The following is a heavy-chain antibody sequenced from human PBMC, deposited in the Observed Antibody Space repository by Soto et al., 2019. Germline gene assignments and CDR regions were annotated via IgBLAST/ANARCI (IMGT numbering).Heavy chain of an antibody. Sequence: QVQLVQSGPEVKKPGASVKVSCEASGYTFTTSGISWVRQAPGQGLERMGWISTYNGDTNSAQKFQGRVTMTADTSTGTVYMELMSLKSDDTAVYYCARQGSWPYYYYGLDVWGQGTTVTVSS. D-gene: IGHD1-26*01. J-gene: IGHJ6*02. CDR3: ARQGSWPYYYYGLDV. CDR1: GYTFTTSG. V-gene: IGHV1-18*01. CDR2: ISTYNGDT.